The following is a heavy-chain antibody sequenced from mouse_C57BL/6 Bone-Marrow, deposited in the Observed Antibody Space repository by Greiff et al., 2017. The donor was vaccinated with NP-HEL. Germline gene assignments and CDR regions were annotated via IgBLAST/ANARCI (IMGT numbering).Heavy chain of an antibody. CDR1: GYTFTSYW. CDR3: ARAHYYGSPHYYAMDY. CDR2: IDPNSGGT. J-gene: IGHJ4*01. D-gene: IGHD1-1*01. V-gene: IGHV1-72*01. Sequence: VQLQQPGAELVKPGASVKLSCKASGYTFTSYWMHWVKQRPGRGLEWIGRIDPNSGGTKYNEKFKSKATLTVDKPSSPAYMQLSSLTSEDSAVYYCARAHYYGSPHYYAMDYWGQGTSVTVSS.